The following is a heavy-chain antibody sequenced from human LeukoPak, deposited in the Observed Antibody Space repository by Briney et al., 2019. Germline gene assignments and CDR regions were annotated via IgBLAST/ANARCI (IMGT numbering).Heavy chain of an antibody. V-gene: IGHV1-2*02. Sequence: ASVKVSCKASGYTFTGYYMHWVRQAPGQGLEWMGRINPDSGGTDYAQKFQGRVTMTRDTSITTAYMDLDRLRSGDTAVYYCARLGENGLLTGYFYPWGQGTMVTVSS. CDR1: GYTFTGYY. CDR2: INPDSGGT. CDR3: ARLGENGLLTGYFYP. J-gene: IGHJ5*02. D-gene: IGHD3-9*01.